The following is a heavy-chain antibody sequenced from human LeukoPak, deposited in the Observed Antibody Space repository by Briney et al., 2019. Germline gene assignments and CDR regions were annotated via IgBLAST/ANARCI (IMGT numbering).Heavy chain of an antibody. D-gene: IGHD6-13*01. Sequence: SETLSLTCAVSGYSITSDYYWGWIRQPPGKGLEWIGSIYHSGSTYYNPSLKSRVAMSIDTSKNQFSLKLNSVTAADTAVYYCARKGGGSWYSDYWGQGTLVTVSS. J-gene: IGHJ4*02. CDR2: IYHSGST. CDR1: GYSITSDYY. CDR3: ARKGGGSWYSDY. V-gene: IGHV4-38-2*01.